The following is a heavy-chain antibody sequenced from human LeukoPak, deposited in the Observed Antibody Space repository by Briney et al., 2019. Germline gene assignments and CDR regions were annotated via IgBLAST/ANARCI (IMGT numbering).Heavy chain of an antibody. V-gene: IGHV1-2*02. Sequence: GASVKVSCKASGYTFTGYYMHWVRQAPGQGLEWMGWINPHSGGTNYAQKFQGGVTMTRDTSITTAYMELSSLRSDDTAVYYCARDVGEYCSSTNRYASHYWGQGTLVTVSS. CDR2: INPHSGGT. D-gene: IGHD2-2*01. CDR1: GYTFTGYY. J-gene: IGHJ4*02. CDR3: ARDVGEYCSSTNRYASHY.